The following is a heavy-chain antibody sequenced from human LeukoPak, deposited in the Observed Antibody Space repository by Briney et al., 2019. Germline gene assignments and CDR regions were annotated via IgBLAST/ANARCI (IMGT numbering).Heavy chain of an antibody. CDR1: GYSFTSYW. CDR3: ARLKKHCSSTSCPSYYFDY. J-gene: IGHJ4*02. CDR2: IYPGDSDT. D-gene: IGHD2-2*01. Sequence: GESLKTSCKGSGYSFTSYWIVWVRQMPAKGLEWMGIIYPGDSDTRYSPSFQGQVTISADKSISTAYLQWSSLKASDTAMYYCARLKKHCSSTSCPSYYFDYWGQGTLVTVSS. V-gene: IGHV5-51*01.